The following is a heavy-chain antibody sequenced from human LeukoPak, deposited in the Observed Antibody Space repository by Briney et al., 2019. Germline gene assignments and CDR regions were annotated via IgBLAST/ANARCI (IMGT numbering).Heavy chain of an antibody. V-gene: IGHV1-24*01. J-gene: IGHJ4*02. CDR1: GYTLTELS. D-gene: IGHD3-22*01. CDR3: ATTSYDSSGYYYPVFGY. CDR2: FDPEDGET. Sequence: ASVKVSCRVSGYTLTELSMHWVRQAPRKGLEWMGGFDPEDGETIYAQKFQGRVTMTEDTSTDTAYMELSSLRSEDTAVYYCATTSYDSSGYYYPVFGYWGQGTLVTVSS.